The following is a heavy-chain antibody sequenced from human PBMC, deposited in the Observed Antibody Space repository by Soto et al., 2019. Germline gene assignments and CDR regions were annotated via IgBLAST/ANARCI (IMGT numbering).Heavy chain of an antibody. Sequence: GGSLRLSCAASGFTFSSYWMSWVRQAPGKGLEWVANIKRDGSEKYYVDSVKGRFTISRDNAKNSLFLQMNSLRAGDTAVYYCARVGPHWFGETYYGMDVWGQGTTVTVSS. J-gene: IGHJ6*02. CDR2: IKRDGSEK. CDR3: ARVGPHWFGETYYGMDV. D-gene: IGHD3-10*01. CDR1: GFTFSSYW. V-gene: IGHV3-7*01.